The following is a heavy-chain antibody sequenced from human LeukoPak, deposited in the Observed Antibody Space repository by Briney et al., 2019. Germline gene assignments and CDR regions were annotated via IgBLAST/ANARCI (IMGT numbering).Heavy chain of an antibody. CDR1: GYTFTGYY. J-gene: IGHJ3*02. D-gene: IGHD1-26*01. Sequence: ASVTVSCKASGYTFTGYYMHWVRQAPGQGLEWMGWINPNSGGTNYAQKFQGRVTMTRDTSISTAYMELSRLRSDDTAVYYCAREDSGSFHDAFDIWGQGTMVTVSS. V-gene: IGHV1-2*02. CDR3: AREDSGSFHDAFDI. CDR2: INPNSGGT.